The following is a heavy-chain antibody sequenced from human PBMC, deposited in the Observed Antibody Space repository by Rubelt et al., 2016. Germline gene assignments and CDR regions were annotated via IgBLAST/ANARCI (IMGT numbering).Heavy chain of an antibody. D-gene: IGHD3-3*01. CDR1: GYSFTSYW. Sequence: EVQLVQSGAEVKKPGESLRISCKGSGYSFTSYWISWVRQLPGKGLEWMGRIDPSDSYTNYSPSFQGHVTIAADKSISTAYLQWSSLKASDTAMYYCAIYDFWSGYYLDYWGQGTLVTVSS. V-gene: IGHV5-10-1*03. CDR3: AIYDFWSGYYLDY. CDR2: IDPSDSYT. J-gene: IGHJ4*02.